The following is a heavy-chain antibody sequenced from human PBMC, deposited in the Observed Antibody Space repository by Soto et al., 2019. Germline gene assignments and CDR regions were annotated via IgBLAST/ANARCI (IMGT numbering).Heavy chain of an antibody. Sequence: QVHLQQWGAGLLKPSETLSLTCAVYGGSVNGYYWNWIRQPPGKGLEWIGEINHTGGTHYNPSLQSRVTMSVDTSKRKFSLRLSSVTAADTAIYYCTTRITVFGLLIPPFDPWGQGTQVTVSS. CDR1: GGSVNGYY. D-gene: IGHD3-3*01. V-gene: IGHV4-34*02. CDR3: TTRITVFGLLIPPFDP. CDR2: INHTGGT. J-gene: IGHJ5*02.